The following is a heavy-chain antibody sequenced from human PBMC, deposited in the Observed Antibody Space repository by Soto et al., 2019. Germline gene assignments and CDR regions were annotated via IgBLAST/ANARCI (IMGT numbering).Heavy chain of an antibody. CDR3: AREAKEYYSDY. CDR1: GFTFSTYG. V-gene: IGHV3-33*01. CDR2: IWYDGSNK. J-gene: IGHJ4*02. Sequence: QVQLVESGGGVVQPGRSLRLSCAASGFTFSTYGMHWVRQAPGKGLEWVAAIWYDGSNKYYADSVKGRFTISRDNSKNTRYLQMNSLRAEDTAVYYCAREAKEYYSDYWGQGTLVTVCS. D-gene: IGHD3-10*01.